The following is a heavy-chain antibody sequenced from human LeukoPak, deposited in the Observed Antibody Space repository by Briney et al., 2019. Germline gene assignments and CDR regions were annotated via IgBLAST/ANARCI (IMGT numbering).Heavy chain of an antibody. V-gene: IGHV4-59*01. J-gene: IGHJ5*02. Sequence: SETLSLTCTVSGFSMRGAYWSWIRQPPGKGLEWIGYIYYSGSTNYNPSLKSRVTISVDTSKNQFSLKLSSVTAADTAVYYCARSRGGTAMGWFDPWGQGTLVTVSS. CDR3: ARSRGGTAMGWFDP. CDR1: GFSMRGAY. CDR2: IYYSGST. D-gene: IGHD5-18*01.